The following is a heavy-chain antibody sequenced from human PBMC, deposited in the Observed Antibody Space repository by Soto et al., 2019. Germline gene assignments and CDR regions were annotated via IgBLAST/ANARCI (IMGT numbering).Heavy chain of an antibody. CDR1: CGSISSNY. V-gene: IGHV4-59*01. J-gene: IGHJ4*02. CDR3: ATYPSAAVAGYTIDN. Sequence: SATLSLTCPVSCGSISSNYWTWIRQPPGKGLEWIGYVYNSGSTNYDPSLKSRVTISEDTSKSQFSLKVNSMTAADTAAYHCATYPSAAVAGYTIDNWGQGILVTVSS. D-gene: IGHD6-13*01. CDR2: VYNSGST.